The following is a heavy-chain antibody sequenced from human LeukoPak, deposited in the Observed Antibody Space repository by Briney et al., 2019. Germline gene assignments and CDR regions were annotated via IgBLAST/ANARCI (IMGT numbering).Heavy chain of an antibody. CDR3: ARGTIAVAALFDN. J-gene: IGHJ4*02. V-gene: IGHV4-59*01. CDR1: GGSISSYY. CDR2: IYYSGST. Sequence: PSETLSLTCTVSGGSISSYYWSWIRQPPGKGLEWIGYIYYSGSTNYNPSLRSRVTISVDTSKNQFSLKLSSVTAADTAVYYCARGTIAVAALFDNWGQGTLVTVSS. D-gene: IGHD6-19*01.